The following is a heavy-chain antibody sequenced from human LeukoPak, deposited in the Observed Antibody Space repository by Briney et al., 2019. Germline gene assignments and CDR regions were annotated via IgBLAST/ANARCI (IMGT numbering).Heavy chain of an antibody. CDR2: IYHSGST. D-gene: IGHD1-1*01. Sequence: PSETLSLTCTVSGGSLSDYYRTWVRQPPGKRLEYIGSIYHSGSTGYNPSLKSRVSISVDKSKNQFSLTVSLVTAADTAVYYCAREPVKYNRNFADPSGYMDVWGKGSTVTVS. CDR3: AREPVKYNRNFADPSGYMDV. CDR1: GGSLSDYY. J-gene: IGHJ6*03. V-gene: IGHV4-59*01.